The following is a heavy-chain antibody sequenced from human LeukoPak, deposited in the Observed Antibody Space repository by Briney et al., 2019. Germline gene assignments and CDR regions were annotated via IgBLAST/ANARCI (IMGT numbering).Heavy chain of an antibody. Sequence: GGSLRLSCAASGFTFSSYAMSWVRQAPGKGLEWVSGISGSGGSTNYADSVKGRFTISRDNSKNTLFLQMNSLRAGDTAVYYCAKDTCSGGSCYSNWFDPWGQGTLVTVSS. V-gene: IGHV3-23*01. J-gene: IGHJ5*02. CDR3: AKDTCSGGSCYSNWFDP. CDR2: ISGSGGST. CDR1: GFTFSSYA. D-gene: IGHD2-15*01.